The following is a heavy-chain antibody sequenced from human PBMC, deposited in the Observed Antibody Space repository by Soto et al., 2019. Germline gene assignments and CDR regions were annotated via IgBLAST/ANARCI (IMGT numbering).Heavy chain of an antibody. Sequence: PGGSLRLSCAASGFTFSSYAMSWVRQAPGKGLERVSAISGSGGSTYYADSVKGRFTISRDNSKNTLYLQMNSLRAEDTAVYYCAKDANIVVVPAAIDYWGQGTLVTVSS. D-gene: IGHD2-2*01. CDR2: ISGSGGST. J-gene: IGHJ4*02. CDR3: AKDANIVVVPAAIDY. CDR1: GFTFSSYA. V-gene: IGHV3-23*01.